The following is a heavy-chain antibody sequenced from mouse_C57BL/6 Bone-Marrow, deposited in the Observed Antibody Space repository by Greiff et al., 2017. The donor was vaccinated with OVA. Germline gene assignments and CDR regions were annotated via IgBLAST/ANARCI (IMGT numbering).Heavy chain of an antibody. CDR1: GYTFKSYG. V-gene: IGHV1-81*01. J-gene: IGHJ1*03. CDR2: INPGSGNT. CDR3: AKCGTDWYFDV. D-gene: IGHD4-1*01. Sequence: VQLQQSGAELVRPGASVKLSCTASGYTFKSYGISWVKQRTGQGLEWIGEINPGSGNTYYNEKFKGKATLTADKSSSTAYMELRSLTSEDSAVYVCAKCGTDWYFDVWGTGTTVTVSS.